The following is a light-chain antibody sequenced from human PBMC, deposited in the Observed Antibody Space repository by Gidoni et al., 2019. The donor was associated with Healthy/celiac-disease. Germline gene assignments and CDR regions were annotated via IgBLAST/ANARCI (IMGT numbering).Light chain of an antibody. V-gene: IGKV1-39*01. CDR2: AAS. J-gene: IGKJ2*01. Sequence: DLQMTQTPSSLSAFVGDRVTIACRASQSISSYLNWYQQKPEKAPKLLIYAASSLQCGVPSGVSGGGSGTDFTLTISSLQPEDFTTYCCQQSCSTPQTLGQXTKLEIK. CDR1: QSISSY. CDR3: QQSCSTPQT.